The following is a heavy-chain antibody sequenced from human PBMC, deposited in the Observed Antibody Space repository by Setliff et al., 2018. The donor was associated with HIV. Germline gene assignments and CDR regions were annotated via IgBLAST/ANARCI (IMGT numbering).Heavy chain of an antibody. CDR3: ARGSWKDGAHGYFFDY. Sequence: ETLSLTCAVSGYAISSGYYWGWIRRPPGKGLEWIGDINHRGDTKYNPSLTSRLSTSIDTSKNQFSLSLTSVTAADTAVYYCARGSWKDGAHGYFFDYWGQGTLVTVSS. J-gene: IGHJ4*02. V-gene: IGHV4-38-2*01. CDR1: GYAISSGYY. D-gene: IGHD1-1*01. CDR2: INHRGDT.